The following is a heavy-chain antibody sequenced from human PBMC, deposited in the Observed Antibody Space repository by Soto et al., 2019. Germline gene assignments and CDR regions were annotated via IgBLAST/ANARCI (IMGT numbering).Heavy chain of an antibody. V-gene: IGHV3-30*03. CDR3: AHDSSSWYYFDY. Sequence: QVQLVESGGGVVQPGRSLRLSCAASGFTFSSYGMHWVRQAPGKGLEWVAVISYDGSNKYYADSVKGRFTISRDNSKNTLYLQMNSLRAEDTAVYYCAHDSSSWYYFDYWGQGTLVTVSS. D-gene: IGHD6-13*01. CDR1: GFTFSSYG. J-gene: IGHJ4*02. CDR2: ISYDGSNK.